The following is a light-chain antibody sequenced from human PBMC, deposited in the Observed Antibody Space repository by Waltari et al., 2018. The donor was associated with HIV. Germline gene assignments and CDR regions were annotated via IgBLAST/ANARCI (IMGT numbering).Light chain of an antibody. V-gene: IGLV1-44*01. CDR2: SNN. Sequence: QSVLTQPPSASGTPGQRVTISCSGSSSNIGSTTVNWYQHLPGTSLKLLIYSNNQRPSGVPDRFSGSKSGTSASLAISGLQFEDEADYYCAAWDDSLKVVFGGGTKLTVL. J-gene: IGLJ2*01. CDR1: SSNIGSTT. CDR3: AAWDDSLKVV.